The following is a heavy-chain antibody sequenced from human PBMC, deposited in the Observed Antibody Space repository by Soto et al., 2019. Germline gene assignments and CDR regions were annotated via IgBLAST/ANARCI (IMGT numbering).Heavy chain of an antibody. CDR1: GFTFSSYS. J-gene: IGHJ4*02. D-gene: IGHD6-19*01. Sequence: EVQLVESGGGLVQPGGSLRLSCAASGFTFSSYSMNWVRLAPGKGLEWVANIKPDGSEKYYVDPVKGRFTISRDSANNSLYLNMNSLRAEDTAVYYCARNPWGVAGIDYWGQGTLVTVSS. V-gene: IGHV3-7*01. CDR3: ARNPWGVAGIDY. CDR2: IKPDGSEK.